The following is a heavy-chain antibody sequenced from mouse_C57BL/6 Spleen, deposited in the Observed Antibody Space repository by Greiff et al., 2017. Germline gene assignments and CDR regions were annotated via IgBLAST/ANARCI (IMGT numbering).Heavy chain of an antibody. D-gene: IGHD1-1*01. CDR3: ARTTVVAWYFDV. Sequence: VQLKESGPELVKPGASVKMSCKASGYTFTDYNMHWVKQSHGKSLEWIGIINPNNGGTSYNQKFKGKATLTVNKSSSTAYMELRSLTSEDSAFYYCARTTVVAWYFDVWGTGTTVTVSA. CDR2: INPNNGGT. J-gene: IGHJ1*03. CDR1: GYTFTDYN. V-gene: IGHV1-22*01.